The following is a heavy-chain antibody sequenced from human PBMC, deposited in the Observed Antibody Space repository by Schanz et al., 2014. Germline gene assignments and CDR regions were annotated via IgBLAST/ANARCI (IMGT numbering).Heavy chain of an antibody. J-gene: IGHJ4*02. D-gene: IGHD6-6*01. CDR1: GYTFISYG. CDR2: FIPILGIA. CDR3: ARDQSPYTNSSDVKYFDY. Sequence: QVQLLQSGAEVKKPGASVKVSCKASGYTFISYGISWVRQARGQGLEWVGRFIPILGIANYAQKFQGRVSMTADTSTSTAYMDLRSLRSDDTAVYYCARDQSPYTNSSDVKYFDYWGQGILVPVSA. V-gene: IGHV1-69*09.